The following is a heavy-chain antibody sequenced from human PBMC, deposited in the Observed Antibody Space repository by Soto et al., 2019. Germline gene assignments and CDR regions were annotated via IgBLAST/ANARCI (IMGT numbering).Heavy chain of an antibody. CDR1: GFTFSSYA. CDR3: AKDIAVAGMWGPGYYYGMDV. J-gene: IGHJ6*02. D-gene: IGHD6-19*01. CDR2: ISGSGGST. V-gene: IGHV3-23*01. Sequence: EVQLLESGGGLVQPGGSLRLSCAASGFTFSSYAMSWVRQAPGKGLEWVSAISGSGGSTYYADSVKGRFTISRDNSKNTLYLQMNSLRAEDTAVYYCAKDIAVAGMWGPGYYYGMDVWGQGTTVTVSS.